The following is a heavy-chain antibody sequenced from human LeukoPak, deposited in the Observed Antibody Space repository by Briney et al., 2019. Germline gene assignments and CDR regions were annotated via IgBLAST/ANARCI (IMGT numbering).Heavy chain of an antibody. J-gene: IGHJ6*03. CDR3: ARDLAGFQEPRYYYYMDV. Sequence: GGSLRLSCVASGFTFRRNVMSWVRQAPGKGLEWVSLIYSDDRAFYADSVKGRFTISRNNSKNTLFLQISSLKPEDTAIYYCARDLAGFQEPRYYYYMDVWGKGTTVTVSS. V-gene: IGHV3-66*02. CDR2: IYSDDRA. D-gene: IGHD1-14*01. CDR1: GFTFRRNV.